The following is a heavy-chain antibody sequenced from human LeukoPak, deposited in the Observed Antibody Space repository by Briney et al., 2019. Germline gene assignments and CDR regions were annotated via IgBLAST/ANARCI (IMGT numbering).Heavy chain of an antibody. CDR2: IRSNSDGGTI. V-gene: IGHV3-15*07. Sequence: GGSLRLSCATSGFTFSNAWMNWVRQAPGKGLEWVGRIRSNSDGGTIDYAAPVKGRFTLSRDDSKTTLYLQMNSLQTEDTAVYYCATGFYDSTWGQGTLVTVSS. J-gene: IGHJ5*02. CDR1: GFTFSNAW. D-gene: IGHD3-22*01. CDR3: ATGFYDST.